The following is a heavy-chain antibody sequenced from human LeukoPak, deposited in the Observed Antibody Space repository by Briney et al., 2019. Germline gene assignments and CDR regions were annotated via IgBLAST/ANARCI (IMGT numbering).Heavy chain of an antibody. J-gene: IGHJ4*02. D-gene: IGHD5-24*01. CDR1: GFTFSDYW. V-gene: IGHV3-30*02. Sequence: PGGSLRLSCVASGFTFSDYWMSWVRQTPGKGLEWVAFIRYDGSTEYYADSVKGRFTISRDNSKSTLYLQMSSLGPDDTAVYYCAKVDRGSDGPGYWGQGTLVTVSS. CDR3: AKVDRGSDGPGY. CDR2: IRYDGSTE.